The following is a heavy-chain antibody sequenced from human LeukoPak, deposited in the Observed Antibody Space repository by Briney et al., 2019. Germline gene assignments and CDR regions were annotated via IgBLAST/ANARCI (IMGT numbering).Heavy chain of an antibody. CDR2: ISNGGATR. CDR3: AKRVSGSSWEHQTIDY. Sequence: GGSLRLSCAASGFTFSSYSMNWVRQAPGKGLEWVSAISNGGATRNYADSVKGRFTISRDNSQNTLYLQMNSLRADDTAVYYCAKRVSGSSWEHQTIDYWGQGTLVTVSP. D-gene: IGHD6-13*01. CDR1: GFTFSSYS. J-gene: IGHJ4*02. V-gene: IGHV3-23*01.